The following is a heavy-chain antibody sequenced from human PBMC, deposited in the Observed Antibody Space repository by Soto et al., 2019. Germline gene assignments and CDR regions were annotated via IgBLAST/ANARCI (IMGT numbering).Heavy chain of an antibody. J-gene: IGHJ3*01. Sequence: QMQLQESGPGLVKPSQTLSLTCTVSGGSIGGGGFYWTWVRLGPGEGLEWIGNIYDSGSAYYNPSLEHRISMSIDTSKNQYSLSLTSVTAADTALYYGAGAGILTTKNRRDLWGLGTMVAASS. CDR1: GGSIGGGGFY. CDR2: IYDSGSA. V-gene: IGHV4-31*02. CDR3: AGAGILTTKNRRDL. D-gene: IGHD1-1*01.